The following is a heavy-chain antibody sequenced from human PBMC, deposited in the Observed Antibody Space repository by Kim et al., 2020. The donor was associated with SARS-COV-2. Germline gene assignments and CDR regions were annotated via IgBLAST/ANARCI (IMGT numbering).Heavy chain of an antibody. Sequence: SGPTLVNPTETLTLTCTFSGFSLTTRGVGVGWIRQPPGKALEWLAHIYWDDDKRYSPSLMSRLTITKDTSRNQVVLTVTNMDPVDAGTYFCAHYIQRSRIAAAGAYYFVDLWGRGTQVTVSS. V-gene: IGHV2-5*02. CDR3: AHYIQRSRIAAAGAYYFVDL. J-gene: IGHJ2*01. D-gene: IGHD6-13*01. CDR2: IYWDDDK. CDR1: GFSLTTRGVG.